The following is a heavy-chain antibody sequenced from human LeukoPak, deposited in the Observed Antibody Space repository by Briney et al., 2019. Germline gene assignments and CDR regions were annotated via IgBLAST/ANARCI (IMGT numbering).Heavy chain of an antibody. J-gene: IGHJ1*01. CDR2: IYYSGST. Sequence: PSETLSLTCTVSGGSIGTSNNYWGWIRQPPGKGLEWIASIYYSGSTYYNPSLKSRVTISVDTSKNQFSLKLSSVTAADTAVYYCARLKYYYDSSGYRAEYFQHWGQGTLVTVSS. D-gene: IGHD3-22*01. V-gene: IGHV4-39*07. CDR3: ARLKYYYDSSGYRAEYFQH. CDR1: GGSIGTSNNY.